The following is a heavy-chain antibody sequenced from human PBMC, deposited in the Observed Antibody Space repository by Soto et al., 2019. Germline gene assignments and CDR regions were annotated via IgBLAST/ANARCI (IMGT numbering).Heavy chain of an antibody. V-gene: IGHV1-69*02. D-gene: IGHD3-10*01. CDR1: GDTFSFYT. Sequence: QVQLVQSGAELKKPGSSVKVSCKASGDTFSFYTINWVRQAPGLGLEWMGRVNPILSMSNYAKKFQGRVTMTAHKSTSTAYMELRSLRCEDRPFYYCAKSYGSGYRGFGYWGQGALVTVS. J-gene: IGHJ4*02. CDR2: VNPILSMS. CDR3: AKSYGSGYRGFGY.